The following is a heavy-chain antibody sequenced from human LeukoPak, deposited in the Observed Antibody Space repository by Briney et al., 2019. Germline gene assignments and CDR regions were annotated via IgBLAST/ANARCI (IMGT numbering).Heavy chain of an antibody. CDR1: GGTFSSYA. Sequence: ASVKVSCKASGGTFSSYAISWVRQAPGQGLEWMGRIMPIFGIANYAQKFQGRVTITADKSTSTAYMELSSLRSEDTAVYYCARDRDGYNTYDYWGQGTLVTVSS. CDR3: ARDRDGYNTYDY. V-gene: IGHV1-69*04. CDR2: IMPIFGIA. D-gene: IGHD5-24*01. J-gene: IGHJ4*02.